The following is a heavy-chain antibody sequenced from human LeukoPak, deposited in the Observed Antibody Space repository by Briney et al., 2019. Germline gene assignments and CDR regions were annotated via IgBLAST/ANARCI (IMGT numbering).Heavy chain of an antibody. V-gene: IGHV3-48*04. J-gene: IGHJ4*02. CDR1: GFTFSSYS. Sequence: GGSLRLSCAASGFTFSSYSMNWVRQAPGKGLEWVSYISSSSSTIYYADSVKGRFTISRDNAKNSLYLQINSLRAEDTAVYYCARGGWTFDYWGQGTLVTVSS. CDR3: ARGGWTFDY. D-gene: IGHD6-19*01. CDR2: ISSSSSTI.